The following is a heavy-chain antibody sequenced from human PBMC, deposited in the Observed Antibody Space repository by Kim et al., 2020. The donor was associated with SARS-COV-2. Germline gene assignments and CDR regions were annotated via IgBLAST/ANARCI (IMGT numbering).Heavy chain of an antibody. CDR3: AKRLRDSSGYYPEECFDY. Sequence: GGSLRLSCAASGFTFSSYAMSWVRQAPGKGLEWVSAISGSGGSTYYADSVKGRFTISRDNSKNTLYLQMNSLRAEDTAVYYCAKRLRDSSGYYPEECFDYWGQGTLVTVSS. CDR2: ISGSGGST. D-gene: IGHD3-22*01. CDR1: GFTFSSYA. V-gene: IGHV3-23*01. J-gene: IGHJ4*02.